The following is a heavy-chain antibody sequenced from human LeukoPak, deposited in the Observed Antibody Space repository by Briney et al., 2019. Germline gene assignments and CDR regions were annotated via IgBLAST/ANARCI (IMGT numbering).Heavy chain of an antibody. CDR1: GFTFSAYA. CDR2: ISGSGGGT. D-gene: IGHD2-2*01. CDR3: PKDIVVVPAAPLDAFDI. Sequence: GGSLRLSCAASGFTFSAYAMTWLRQAPGKGLELVSAISGSGGGTYYADSVKGRFTISRDNSKNPRYLQMNSLRAEDTAVYYCPKDIVVVPAAPLDAFDIWGQGTMVTVSS. V-gene: IGHV3-23*01. J-gene: IGHJ3*02.